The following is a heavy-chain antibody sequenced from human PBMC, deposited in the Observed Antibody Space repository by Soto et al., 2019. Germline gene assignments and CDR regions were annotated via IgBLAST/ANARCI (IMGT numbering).Heavy chain of an antibody. CDR3: ARVNVDTAMVIDY. J-gene: IGHJ4*02. CDR2: IYYSGST. V-gene: IGHV4-31*03. CDR1: GGSISSGGYY. D-gene: IGHD5-18*01. Sequence: KPSETLSLTCTVSGGSISSGGYYWSWIRQHPGKGLEWIGYIYYSGSTYYNPSLKSRVTISVDTSKNQFSLKLSSVTAADTAVYYCARVNVDTAMVIDYWGQGTLVTVSS.